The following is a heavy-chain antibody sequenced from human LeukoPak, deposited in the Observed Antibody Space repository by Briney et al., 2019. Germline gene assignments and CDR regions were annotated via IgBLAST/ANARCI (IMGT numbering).Heavy chain of an antibody. D-gene: IGHD1-14*01. CDR1: GFTFRRYW. CDR3: ARDGGNGNLGAFDI. J-gene: IGHJ3*02. V-gene: IGHV3-74*01. CDR2: INSDGSDT. Sequence: PGGSLRLSCAVSGFTFRRYWMHWVRQAPGKGLVWVSRINSDGSDTINADSVKGRFTMSRDNAKDTLSLQMNSLRAEDTAVYYCARDGGNGNLGAFDIWGQGTMVTVSS.